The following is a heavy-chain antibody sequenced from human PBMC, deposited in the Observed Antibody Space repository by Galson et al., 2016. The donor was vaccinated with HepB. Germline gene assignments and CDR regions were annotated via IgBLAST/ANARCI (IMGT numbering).Heavy chain of an antibody. V-gene: IGHV1-18*04. CDR1: GYTFTSYG. Sequence: SVKVSCKASGYTFTSYGISWVRQAPGQGLEWMGWISAYKGNTNYAQKLQGRVTMTTDTSTSTVYMELRSLRSDDTAVYYCASYSGIYFFKYYYYYYMDVWGKGTTVTVSS. D-gene: IGHD1-26*01. J-gene: IGHJ6*03. CDR2: ISAYKGNT. CDR3: ASYSGIYFFKYYYYYYMDV.